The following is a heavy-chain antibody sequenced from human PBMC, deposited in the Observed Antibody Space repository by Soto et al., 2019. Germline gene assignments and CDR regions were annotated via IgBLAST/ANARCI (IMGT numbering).Heavy chain of an antibody. CDR1: GFTFSSYG. D-gene: IGHD1-26*01. CDR3: AKDPSWQGGGYYYYGMDV. J-gene: IGHJ6*02. Sequence: QVQLVESGGGVVQPGRSLRLSCAASGFTFSSYGMHWVRQAPGKGLEWVAVISYDGSNKYYADSVKGRFTISRDNSKNTLYLHMNSLRAEDTAVYYCAKDPSWQGGGYYYYGMDVWGQGTTVTVAS. V-gene: IGHV3-30*18. CDR2: ISYDGSNK.